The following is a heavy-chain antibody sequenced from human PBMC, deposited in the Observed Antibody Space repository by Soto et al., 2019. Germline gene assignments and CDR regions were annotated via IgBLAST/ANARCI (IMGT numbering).Heavy chain of an antibody. Sequence: QVHLVQSGAEVKKPGASVKVSCKGSGYAFTTYGITWVRQAPGQGLEWMGWISAHNGNTNYAQKLQGRVTVTRDTSTSTADMELRSLRSDDTPVYYCARGRYGDYWGQGAVVTVSS. D-gene: IGHD1-1*01. CDR3: ARGRYGDY. CDR1: GYAFTTYG. J-gene: IGHJ4*02. V-gene: IGHV1-18*01. CDR2: ISAHNGNT.